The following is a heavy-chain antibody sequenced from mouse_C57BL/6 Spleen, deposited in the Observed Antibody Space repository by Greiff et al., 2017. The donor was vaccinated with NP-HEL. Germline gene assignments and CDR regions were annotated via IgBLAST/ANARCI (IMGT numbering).Heavy chain of an antibody. D-gene: IGHD2-4*01. Sequence: EVQVVESGGGLVKPGGSLKLSCAASGFTFSDYGMHWVRQAPEKGLEWVAYISSGSSTIYSADTVKGRFTISRDNAKNTLFLQMTSLRSEDTAMYYCAREDYYDYSYYAMDYWGQGTSVTVSS. V-gene: IGHV5-17*01. CDR2: ISSGSSTI. CDR1: GFTFSDYG. J-gene: IGHJ4*01. CDR3: AREDYYDYSYYAMDY.